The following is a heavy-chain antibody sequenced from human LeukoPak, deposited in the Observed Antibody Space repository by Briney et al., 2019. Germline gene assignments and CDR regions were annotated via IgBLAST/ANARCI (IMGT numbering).Heavy chain of an antibody. CDR1: GGSISSGSYY. D-gene: IGHD3-22*01. J-gene: IGHJ4*02. CDR3: AREGYHYYDSSGYFSGVDY. V-gene: IGHV4-61*02. Sequence: PSETLSLTCTVSGGSISSGSYYWGWLRQPAGTGLEWIGRIYTSGSTNYNPSLKSRVTISVDTSNNQFSLKLSSVTAADTAVYYCAREGYHYYDSSGYFSGVDYWGQGTLVTVSS. CDR2: IYTSGST.